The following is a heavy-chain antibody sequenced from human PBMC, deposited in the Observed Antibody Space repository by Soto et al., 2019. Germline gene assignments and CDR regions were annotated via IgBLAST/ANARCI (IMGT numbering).Heavy chain of an antibody. J-gene: IGHJ4*02. CDR1: GGSFSGYY. Sequence: QVRLQQWGAGLLKPSETLSLPCAVHGGSFSGYYWTWIRQPPGTGLEWIGEINHRGSTNYKPSLKNPLTKPVDTSKSQFSLRLTSVTAADAAVYYWARDKITGLFDYWGQGTLVTVSS. CDR3: ARDKITGLFDY. D-gene: IGHD2-8*02. V-gene: IGHV4-34*01. CDR2: INHRGST.